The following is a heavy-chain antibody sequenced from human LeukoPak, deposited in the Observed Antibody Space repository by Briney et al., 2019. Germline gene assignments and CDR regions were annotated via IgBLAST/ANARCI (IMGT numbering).Heavy chain of an antibody. J-gene: IGHJ4*02. Sequence: SETLSLTCTVSGGSISSSYWSWIRQPPGKGLDWIASISYIGSTNYNPSLKSRVTISVDTSKKQFSLKLSSVTAADTAVYYCAAMVRGDNFDYWGQGTLVTVSS. D-gene: IGHD3-10*01. V-gene: IGHV4-59*01. CDR1: GGSISSSY. CDR3: AAMVRGDNFDY. CDR2: ISYIGST.